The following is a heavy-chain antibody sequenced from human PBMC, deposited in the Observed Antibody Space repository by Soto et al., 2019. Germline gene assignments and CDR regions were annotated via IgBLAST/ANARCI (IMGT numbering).Heavy chain of an antibody. CDR2: IIPIFGTA. J-gene: IGHJ6*02. CDR3: ARDPSRGQLLRVCGMDV. V-gene: IGHV1-69*01. Sequence: QVQLVQSGAEVKKPGSSMKVSCKASGGTFSSYAISWVRQAPGQGLEWMGGIIPIFGTANYAQKFQGRVTITADESTSTAYMELSSLRSEDTAVYYCARDPSRGQLLRVCGMDVWGQGTTVTVSS. D-gene: IGHD2-2*01. CDR1: GGTFSSYA.